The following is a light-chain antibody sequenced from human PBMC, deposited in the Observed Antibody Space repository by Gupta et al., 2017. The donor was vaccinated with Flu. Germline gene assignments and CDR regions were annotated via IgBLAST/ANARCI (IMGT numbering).Light chain of an antibody. CDR1: QSLVYTDGNTY. Sequence: DVVMTQSPLSLPVTLGQPASISCRSSQSLVYTDGNTYLSWFQQRPGQSPRRLIYKVSNRDSGVPDRFSGSGSGTDFTLKISRGEEEDVGVYYCRQGTHWPPYTFGQGTKLEIK. V-gene: IGKV2-30*01. J-gene: IGKJ2*01. CDR3: RQGTHWPPYT. CDR2: KVS.